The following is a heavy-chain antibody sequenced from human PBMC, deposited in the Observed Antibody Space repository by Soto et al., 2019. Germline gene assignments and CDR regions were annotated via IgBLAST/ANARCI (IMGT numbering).Heavy chain of an antibody. CDR2: ISHTGRT. V-gene: IGHV4-59*08. Sequence: SETLSLTCTVSGGSISSYYWGCIRQSPEKGLEWIGSISHTGRTSYNPSLKSRVSISVDTSKNQFSLTLTSVTAADTAVYYCARDPANLALAVAYFDSWGQGTLVTVSS. D-gene: IGHD2-15*01. J-gene: IGHJ4*02. CDR1: GGSISSYY. CDR3: ARDPANLALAVAYFDS.